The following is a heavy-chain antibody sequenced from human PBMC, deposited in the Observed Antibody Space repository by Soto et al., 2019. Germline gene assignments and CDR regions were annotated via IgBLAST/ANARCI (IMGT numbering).Heavy chain of an antibody. D-gene: IGHD5-12*01. Sequence: ASVKVSCKASGYTFTGYYMRWVRQAPGQGLEWMGWINPNSGGANYAQKFQGWVTMTRDTSISTAYMELSRLRSDDTAVYYCARAGERWLQFHFDYWGQGTLVTVSS. CDR3: ARAGERWLQFHFDY. CDR2: INPNSGGA. V-gene: IGHV1-2*04. CDR1: GYTFTGYY. J-gene: IGHJ4*02.